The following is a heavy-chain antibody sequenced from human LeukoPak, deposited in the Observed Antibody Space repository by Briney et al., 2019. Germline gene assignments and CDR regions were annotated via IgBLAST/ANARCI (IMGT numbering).Heavy chain of an antibody. CDR2: IYYRGTT. V-gene: IGHV4-59*01. Sequence: PSETLTLTCTVSGASINTYYWSWIRQPPGKGLEWIGYIYYRGTTSYNLSLKTRVTISIDTSKNQFSLSETSVTAADTAVYYCARVPAAGTGPDYWGQGTLVTVSS. J-gene: IGHJ4*02. CDR3: ARVPAAGTGPDY. CDR1: GASINTYY. D-gene: IGHD6-13*01.